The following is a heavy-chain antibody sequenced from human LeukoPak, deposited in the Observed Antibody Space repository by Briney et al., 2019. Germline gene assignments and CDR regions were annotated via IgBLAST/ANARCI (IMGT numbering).Heavy chain of an antibody. Sequence: ASVKVSCKASGYTFTGYSMHWVRQAPGQGLEWMGWINPNSGVTNSAQKFQGRVTMTRDTSIRTVYMELRRLRSDDTAVYYCARTNGGYEYNWGQGTRVIVSS. D-gene: IGHD5-12*01. CDR3: ARTNGGYEYN. V-gene: IGHV1-2*02. CDR2: INPNSGVT. CDR1: GYTFTGYS. J-gene: IGHJ4*02.